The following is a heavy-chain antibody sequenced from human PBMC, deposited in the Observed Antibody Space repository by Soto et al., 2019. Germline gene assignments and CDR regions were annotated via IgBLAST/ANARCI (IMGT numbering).Heavy chain of an antibody. Sequence: QPGGSLRLSCAASGFTFSSYSMSWVRQAPGKGLEWISYISSSGGSIYYADSVKGRFTISRDNPKNTLYLQMKSLRAEETAVYYCAKDSGYSSGWSNWYFDLWGRGTLVTISS. J-gene: IGHJ2*01. D-gene: IGHD6-19*01. CDR1: GFTFSSYS. V-gene: IGHV3-23*01. CDR3: AKDSGYSSGWSNWYFDL. CDR2: ISSSGGSI.